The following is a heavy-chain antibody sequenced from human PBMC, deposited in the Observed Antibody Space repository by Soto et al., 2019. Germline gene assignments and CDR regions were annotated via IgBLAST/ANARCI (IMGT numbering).Heavy chain of an antibody. CDR1: GGSISSYY. J-gene: IGHJ4*02. Sequence: SETLSLTWTVSGGSISSYYWSWIRQPPGKGLEWIGYIYYSGSTNYNPSLKSRVTISVDTSKNQFSLKLRSVTAADTAVYYCARTYGGYYDYWGQGTLVTSPQ. CDR2: IYYSGST. CDR3: ARTYGGYYDY. D-gene: IGHD2-8*01. V-gene: IGHV4-59*01.